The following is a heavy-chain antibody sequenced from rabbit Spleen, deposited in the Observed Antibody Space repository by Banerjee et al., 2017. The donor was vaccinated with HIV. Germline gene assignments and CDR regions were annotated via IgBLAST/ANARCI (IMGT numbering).Heavy chain of an antibody. D-gene: IGHD2-1*01. CDR1: GFDFSRSYY. Sequence: QSLEESGGDLVKPGASLTLTCKASGFDFSRSYYMCWVRQAPGKGLEWIGCIYNGDGATWYASWVNGRFTISSHNAQNTLYLQLNSLTVADTATYFCVRDRANIGGDYGPYYFDLWGQGTLVTVS. V-gene: IGHV1S43*01. CDR3: VRDRANIGGDYGPYYFDL. J-gene: IGHJ4*01. CDR2: IYNGDGAT.